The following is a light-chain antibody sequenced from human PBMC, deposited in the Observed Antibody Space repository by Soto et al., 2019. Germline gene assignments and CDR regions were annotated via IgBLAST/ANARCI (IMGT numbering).Light chain of an antibody. CDR3: QQYGSSGT. CDR2: GAS. CDR1: QSVSSN. Sequence: ETVIAQYPATLSVSPGEGATLSFRASQSVSSNLAWYQQKPGQAPRLLIHGASTRATGIPARFSGSGSGTDFTLTISRLEPEDLAVYYCQQYGSSGTFGQGTKGDIK. V-gene: IGKV3-15*01. J-gene: IGKJ1*01.